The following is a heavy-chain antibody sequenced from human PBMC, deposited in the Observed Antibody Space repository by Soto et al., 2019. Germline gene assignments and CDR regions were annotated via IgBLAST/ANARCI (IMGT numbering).Heavy chain of an antibody. V-gene: IGHV3-23*01. D-gene: IGHD6-19*01. J-gene: IGHJ4*02. CDR1: GFTFSSYA. CDR3: AKNLVIDNMAVAGPCFDY. Sequence: GGSLRLSCAASGFTFSSYAMSWVRQAPGKGLEWVSAISGSGGSTYYADSVKGRFTISRDNSKDTLYLQMNSLRAEDTAVYYCAKNLVIDNMAVAGPCFDYWGQGTLVTVSS. CDR2: ISGSGGST.